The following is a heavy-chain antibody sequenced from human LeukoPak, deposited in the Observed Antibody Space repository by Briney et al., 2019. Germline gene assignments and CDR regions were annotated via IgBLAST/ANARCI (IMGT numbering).Heavy chain of an antibody. J-gene: IGHJ4*02. CDR2: INGDGSRT. CDR1: GFTFSSYW. D-gene: IGHD1-26*01. CDR3: ARDRGSTEFDY. Sequence: LGGSLRLSCAASGFTFSSYWMHWVRQAPGKGLVWVSRINGDGSRTSYADSVKGRFTISRDNAKNTLYLQMNSLRAEDTAVYYCARDRGSTEFDYWGQGTLFTVSS. V-gene: IGHV3-74*01.